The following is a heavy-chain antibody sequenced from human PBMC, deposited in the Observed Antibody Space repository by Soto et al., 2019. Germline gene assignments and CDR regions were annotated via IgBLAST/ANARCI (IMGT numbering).Heavy chain of an antibody. D-gene: IGHD3-3*01. J-gene: IGHJ3*02. V-gene: IGHV1-69*01. CDR3: ARPSSGYFRDAFDI. CDR1: GGSVSSYT. CDR2: IIPIFGTA. Sequence: ETAGGSVSSYTISWVRQATGQGLEWMGGIIPIFGTANYAQKFQGRVTITADESTSTAYMELSSLRSEDTAVYYCARPSSGYFRDAFDIWGQGTLVTVSS.